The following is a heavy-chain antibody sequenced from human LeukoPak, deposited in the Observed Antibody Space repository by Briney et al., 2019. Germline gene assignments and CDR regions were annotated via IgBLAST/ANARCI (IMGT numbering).Heavy chain of an antibody. Sequence: QAGGSLRLSCAASGFKFDNYAMHWVRQAPGKGLEWVSSISWNSDIIAYADSVKGRFTISRDNAKNSLYLQMNSLKAEDTALYYCAKDIGPLTYHYDTSGYSGAFDYWGQGTLVTVSS. CDR3: AKDIGPLTYHYDTSGYSGAFDY. CDR1: GFKFDNYA. D-gene: IGHD3-22*01. CDR2: ISWNSDII. J-gene: IGHJ4*02. V-gene: IGHV3-9*01.